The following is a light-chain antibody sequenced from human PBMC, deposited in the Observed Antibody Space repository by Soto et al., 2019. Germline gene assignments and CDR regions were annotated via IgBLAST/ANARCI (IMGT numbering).Light chain of an antibody. CDR2: SAS. J-gene: IGKJ4*01. V-gene: IGKV1-39*01. CDR3: QQSFIALT. CDR1: QNIGTY. Sequence: DIQMTQSPSSLSASVGDRVTISCRASQNIGTYLHWYQQKPGKAPTVLIYSASSLQSGVPSRFSGSGSGTDFTLTISSLQPEDFATYYCQQSFIALTFGGGTKVDIK.